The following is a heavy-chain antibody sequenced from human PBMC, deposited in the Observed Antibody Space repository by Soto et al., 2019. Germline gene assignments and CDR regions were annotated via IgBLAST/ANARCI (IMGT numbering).Heavy chain of an antibody. CDR2: INHTGAT. Sequence: PSETLSLTCAAYGGSVNGYYCNWIRQPPGKGLEWIGEINHTGATHYNPSLKSRVTMSVDTSKNQFSLRLSSVTAANTAIYYCATRITVFGLLIPPFDPWGQRTQVTVSS. V-gene: IGHV4-34*01. CDR3: ATRITVFGLLIPPFDP. J-gene: IGHJ5*02. D-gene: IGHD3-3*01. CDR1: GGSVNGYY.